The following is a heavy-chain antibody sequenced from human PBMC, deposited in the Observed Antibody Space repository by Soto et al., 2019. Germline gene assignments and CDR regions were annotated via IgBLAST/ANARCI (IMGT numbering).Heavy chain of an antibody. V-gene: IGHV4-30-2*03. D-gene: IGHD3-22*01. CDR2: IYHSGST. CDR3: ARLITYYFDTGGYYYEN. J-gene: IGHJ4*02. Sequence: SETLSLTCAVSGGSISSGGYSWSWIRQPPGKGLEWIGYIYHSGSTYYNPSLKSRVTISVDTSKNQFSLMVRSMTAADTAVYYCARLITYYFDTGGYYYENWGQGTLVTVSS. CDR1: GGSISSGGYS.